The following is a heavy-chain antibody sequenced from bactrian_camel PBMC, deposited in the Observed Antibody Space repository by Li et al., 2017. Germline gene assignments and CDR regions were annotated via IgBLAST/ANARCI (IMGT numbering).Heavy chain of an antibody. CDR3: VRGWDDDTWSFNY. CDR1: GNIAGNYY. Sequence: VQLVESGGGLVQPGESLRLSCAASGNIAGNYYTNWVRQAPGKGPEWVSAINSGGGSTKYTDSVKGRFTISRDNAKNTLYLQLNNLKPEDTAVYTCVRGWDDDTWSFNYWGQGTQVTVS. CDR2: INSGGGST. J-gene: IGHJ4*01. D-gene: IGHD3*01. V-gene: IGHV3S32*01.